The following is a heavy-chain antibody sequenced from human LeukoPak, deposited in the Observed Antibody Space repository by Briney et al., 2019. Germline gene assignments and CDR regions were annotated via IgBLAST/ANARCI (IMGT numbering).Heavy chain of an antibody. CDR3: AKGSAVAGMYYFDY. CDR2: IGGNHGGT. J-gene: IGHJ4*02. Sequence: GGSLRLSCAASGFAFSSFAMSWVRQAPGKGLEWVSSIGGNHGGTYLADSVKGRFTISRDNSKNTLFLQMNSLRAEDTAVYYCAKGSAVAGMYYFDYWGQGTLVTVSS. V-gene: IGHV3-23*01. CDR1: GFAFSSFA. D-gene: IGHD6-19*01.